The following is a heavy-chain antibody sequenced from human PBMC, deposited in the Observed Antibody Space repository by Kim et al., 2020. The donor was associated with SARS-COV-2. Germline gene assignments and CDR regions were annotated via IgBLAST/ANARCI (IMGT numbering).Heavy chain of an antibody. CDR3: ARGFRAAAGPFYYYYYMDV. CDR1: GYTFTSYD. D-gene: IGHD6-13*01. Sequence: ASVKVSCKASGYTFTSYDINWVRQATGQGLEWMGWMNPNSGNTGYAQKFQGRVTMTRSTSISTAYMELSSLRSEDTAVYYCARGFRAAAGPFYYYYYMDVWGKGTTVTVSS. CDR2: MNPNSGNT. J-gene: IGHJ6*03. V-gene: IGHV1-8*01.